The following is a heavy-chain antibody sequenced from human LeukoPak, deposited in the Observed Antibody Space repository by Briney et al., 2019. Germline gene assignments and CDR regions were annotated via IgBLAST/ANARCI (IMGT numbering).Heavy chain of an antibody. D-gene: IGHD3-22*01. V-gene: IGHV4-39*07. CDR3: ARPALRVVRAWYFDL. J-gene: IGHJ2*01. CDR2: MYYSGST. Sequence: SETLSLTCIVSGGSISSRSYYWGWIRQPPGKGLEWIGSMYYSGSTYYSPSLKSRVTISVDTSKNQFSLKLSSVTAADTAVYYCARPALRVVRAWYFDLWGRGTLVTVSS. CDR1: GGSISSRSYY.